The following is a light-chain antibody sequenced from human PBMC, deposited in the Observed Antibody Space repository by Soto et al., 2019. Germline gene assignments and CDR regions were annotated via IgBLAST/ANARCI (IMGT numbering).Light chain of an antibody. CDR2: DAS. V-gene: IGKV3-11*01. Sequence: EIVLTQSPGTLPLSPGERATLSCRSSQSVSSYLAWYQQKPGQAPRLLIYDASNRATGIPARFSGSGSGTDFTLNISSLEPEDFAVYYCQQRSNWPPRITFGQGTRREIK. J-gene: IGKJ5*01. CDR1: QSVSSY. CDR3: QQRSNWPPRIT.